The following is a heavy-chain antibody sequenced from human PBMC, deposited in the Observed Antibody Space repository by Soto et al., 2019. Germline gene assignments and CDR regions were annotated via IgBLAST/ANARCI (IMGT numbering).Heavy chain of an antibody. CDR1: GDSINADDYS. Sequence: SETLSLICAVSGDSINADDYSWSWMRQPPGKGLEWIGYISHSESNFYNPSLMSRVTLSIDRSKNQFSLNLRSATAADTAVYYCAKTRGNSKHFDIWGRGTLVTVSS. CDR2: ISHSESN. D-gene: IGHD1-1*01. V-gene: IGHV4-30-2*01. CDR3: AKTRGNSKHFDI. J-gene: IGHJ4*02.